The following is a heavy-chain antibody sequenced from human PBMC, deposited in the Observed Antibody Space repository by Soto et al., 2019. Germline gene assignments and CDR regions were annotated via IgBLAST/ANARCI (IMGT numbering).Heavy chain of an antibody. CDR3: ARALVGDTFVY. Sequence: SVKVSCKASGGTFSSYAISWVRQAPGQGLEWMGGSIPIFGTANYAQKFQGRVTITADVSTSTAYMELSSLRFEDTAVYYCARALVGDTFVYWGQGTLVTVSS. D-gene: IGHD1-26*01. J-gene: IGHJ4*02. CDR2: SIPIFGTA. V-gene: IGHV1-69*13. CDR1: GGTFSSYA.